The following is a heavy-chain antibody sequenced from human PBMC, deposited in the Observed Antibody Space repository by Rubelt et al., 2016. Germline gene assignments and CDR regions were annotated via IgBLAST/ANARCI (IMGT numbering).Heavy chain of an antibody. CDR3: AIRQPDYGDLGVDY. CDR1: GYTLTELS. CDR2: FDPEDGET. J-gene: IGHJ4*02. V-gene: IGHV1-24*01. Sequence: QVQLVQSGAEVKKPGASVKVSCKVSGYTLTELSMHWVRQAPGKGLEWMGGFDPEDGETIYAQKFQGRVTMTEDTSTDTAYMELSSLRSEDPAVYYGAIRQPDYGDLGVDYWGQGTLVTVSS. D-gene: IGHD4-17*01.